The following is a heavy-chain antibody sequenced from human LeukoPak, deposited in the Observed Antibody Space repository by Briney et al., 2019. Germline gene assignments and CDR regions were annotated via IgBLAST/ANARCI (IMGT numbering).Heavy chain of an antibody. CDR3: APDSGPPAVAGTYYYYYGMDV. CDR2: FDPEDGET. J-gene: IGHJ6*04. Sequence: ASVKVSCKVSGYTLTELSMHWVRQAPGKGLEWMGGFDPEDGETIYAQKFQGRVTMTEDTSTDTAYMELSSLRSEDTAVYYCAPDSGPPAVAGTYYYYYGMDVWGKGTTVTVSS. V-gene: IGHV1-24*01. D-gene: IGHD6-19*01. CDR1: GYTLTELS.